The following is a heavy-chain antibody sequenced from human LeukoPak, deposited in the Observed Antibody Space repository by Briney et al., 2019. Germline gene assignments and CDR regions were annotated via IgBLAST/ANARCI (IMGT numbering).Heavy chain of an antibody. Sequence: PGGSLRLSCAASGFTFSSSWMTWVRQAPGKGLEWVASIREDGSEKTSVDSVKGRFTISRDNAKNSLYLQMNTLRAGDTAFYYCARASYVDDSSGAYFDYWGLGTLVTVSS. CDR2: IREDGSEK. CDR1: GFTFSSSW. D-gene: IGHD3-22*01. J-gene: IGHJ4*01. V-gene: IGHV3-7*01. CDR3: ARASYVDDSSGAYFDY.